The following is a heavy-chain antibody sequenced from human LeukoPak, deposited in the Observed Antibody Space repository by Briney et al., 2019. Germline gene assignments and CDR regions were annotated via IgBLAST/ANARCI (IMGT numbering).Heavy chain of an antibody. CDR3: AKDYTIFGVPTGGAWFDP. D-gene: IGHD3-3*01. CDR2: ITGSGDKT. V-gene: IGHV3-23*01. Sequence: GGSLRLSCAASGFTFSNYAMHWVRQAPGKGLEWVSGITGSGDKTYYADSVKGRFTISRDNFKNTLYLQMNSLRAEDTAVYYCAKDYTIFGVPTGGAWFDPWGQGTLVTVSS. J-gene: IGHJ5*02. CDR1: GFTFSNYA.